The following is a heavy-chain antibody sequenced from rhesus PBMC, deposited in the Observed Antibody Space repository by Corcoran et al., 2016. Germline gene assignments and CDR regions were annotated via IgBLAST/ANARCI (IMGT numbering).Heavy chain of an antibody. Sequence: QVQLQESGPGLVKPSETLSLTCAVSGGSISSGYYYWSWLRQPPGKLLEWIGYIMYSASPSYNPSLKSRVTISRDTSQNQFSRKLSSVTASDTAVYYCARDVGRLVGGLDSWGQGVVVTVSS. CDR3: ARDVGRLVGGLDS. CDR2: IMYSASP. V-gene: IGHV4-122*02. CDR1: GGSISSGYYY. J-gene: IGHJ6*01. D-gene: IGHD6S26*01.